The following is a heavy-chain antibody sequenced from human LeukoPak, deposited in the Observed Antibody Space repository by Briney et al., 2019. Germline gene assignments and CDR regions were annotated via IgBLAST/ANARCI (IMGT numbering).Heavy chain of an antibody. J-gene: IGHJ3*02. V-gene: IGHV4-4*02. CDR2: IYYSGST. D-gene: IGHD3-22*01. CDR3: ARAPDYYDGSDAFDI. CDR1: GGSISSSNW. Sequence: SGTLSLTCAVSGGSISSSNWWSWVRQPPGKGLEWIGYIYYSGSTNYNPSLKSRVTISVDTSKNQFSLKLSSVTAADTAVYYCARAPDYYDGSDAFDIWGQGTMVTVSS.